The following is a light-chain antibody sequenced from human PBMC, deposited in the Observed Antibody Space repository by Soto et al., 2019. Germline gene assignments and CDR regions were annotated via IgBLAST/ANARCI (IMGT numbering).Light chain of an antibody. CDR3: CSYAGSSTYV. J-gene: IGLJ1*01. CDR1: SSDVGSYNL. V-gene: IGLV2-23*02. Sequence: QSALTQPASVSGSPGQSITISCTGTSSDVGSYNLVSWYQQHPGKAPKLMIYEVIKRPSGVSNRFSGSKSGNTASLTISGLQAEDEADYYCCSYAGSSTYVFGTGTKLTVL. CDR2: EVI.